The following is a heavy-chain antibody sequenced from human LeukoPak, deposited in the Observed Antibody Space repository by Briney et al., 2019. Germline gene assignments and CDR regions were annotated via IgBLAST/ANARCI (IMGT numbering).Heavy chain of an antibody. V-gene: IGHV3-43*02. CDR3: AKDLTSVYDAFNI. CDR2: ISGDGTRT. CDR1: GFTFDEYA. Sequence: GESLRLSCAASGFTFDEYAIHWVRQTPGKGLEWVSLISGDGTRTFYADSVKGRFTISRDNSKKSLYLQMNSLRTEDTALYYCAKDLTSVYDAFNIWGQGTMVTVSS. J-gene: IGHJ3*02.